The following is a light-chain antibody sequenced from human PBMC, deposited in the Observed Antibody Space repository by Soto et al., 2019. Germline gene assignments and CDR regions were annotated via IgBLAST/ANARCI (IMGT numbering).Light chain of an antibody. CDR3: QQYNSYSPWT. V-gene: IGKV1-5*01. J-gene: IGKJ1*01. Sequence: DIQMTQSPSSLSASVGDRVTITCRASQSISSYLNWYQQKPGKAPKLLIYDASSLESGVPSRFSGSGSETEFTLTISSLQPDDFATYYCQQYNSYSPWTFGQGTKVDI. CDR2: DAS. CDR1: QSISSY.